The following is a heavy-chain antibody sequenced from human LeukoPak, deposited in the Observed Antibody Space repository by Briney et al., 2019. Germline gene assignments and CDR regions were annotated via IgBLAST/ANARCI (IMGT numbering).Heavy chain of an antibody. Sequence: SETLSLTCAVAGGSISSGGYSWSWIRQPPGKGLECIGYIYHSGSTYYNPSLKSRVTISVDRSKNQFSLKLSSVTAADTAVYYCARGYCSGGSCYPDPWGQGTLVTVSS. CDR1: GGSISSGGYS. J-gene: IGHJ5*02. CDR2: IYHSGST. D-gene: IGHD2-15*01. CDR3: ARGYCSGGSCYPDP. V-gene: IGHV4-30-2*01.